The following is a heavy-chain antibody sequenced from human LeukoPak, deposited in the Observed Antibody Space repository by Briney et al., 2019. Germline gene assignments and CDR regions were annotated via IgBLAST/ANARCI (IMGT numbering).Heavy chain of an antibody. D-gene: IGHD3-22*01. J-gene: IGHJ4*02. CDR1: GFTFGNYW. CDR3: ARRGVVIRVILVGFHKEAFYFDS. Sequence: PGGSLRLSCAASGFTFGNYWMSWVRQAPGKGLEWVANIKQDGSDKYHVDSVTGRFTISRDNAKNSLYLEMNSQRAEDTAVYFCARRGVVIRVILVGFHKEAFYFDSWGQGALVTVSS. V-gene: IGHV3-7*03. CDR2: IKQDGSDK.